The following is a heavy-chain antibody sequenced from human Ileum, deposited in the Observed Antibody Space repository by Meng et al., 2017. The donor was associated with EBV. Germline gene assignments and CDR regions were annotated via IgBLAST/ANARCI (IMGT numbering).Heavy chain of an antibody. CDR3: ARDPTGDEDHQRV. CDR2: IYNSRKP. J-gene: IGHJ4*02. D-gene: IGHD1-14*01. CDR1: GSSTSRSSC. V-gene: IGHV4-4*02. Sequence: QLRLLRLGPRLVNLSGTLSLTWAACGSSTSRSSCWSPVRQPLGKVLECIGNIYNSRKPIHNLSLNSPVTMSVDQSKNQFSLKLNSMTAADTAVYYCARDPTGDEDHQRVWGQGTLVTVSS.